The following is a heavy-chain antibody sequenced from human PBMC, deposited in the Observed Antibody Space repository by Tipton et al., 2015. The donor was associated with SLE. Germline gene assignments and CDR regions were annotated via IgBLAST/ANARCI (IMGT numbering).Heavy chain of an antibody. CDR2: IYDTGST. D-gene: IGHD4-23*01. CDR3: ALDGGAGSAFDY. J-gene: IGHJ4*02. V-gene: IGHV4-59*08. Sequence: TLSLTCTVSGGSVSGHYRSWIRQPPGKGLEWIGYIYDTGSTSYNPSLKSRVTISEDTSKQQFSLKLSSLTAADTAVYYCALDGGAGSAFDYWGQGTLVTVSS. CDR1: GGSVSGHY.